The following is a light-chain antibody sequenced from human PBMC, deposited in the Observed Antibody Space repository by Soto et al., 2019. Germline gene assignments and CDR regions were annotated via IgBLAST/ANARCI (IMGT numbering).Light chain of an antibody. CDR1: QSVTNN. CDR3: QQYGSSPIT. V-gene: IGKV3-15*01. CDR2: GAS. Sequence: EIVMTHSSATLSASPGERATLCCRASQSVTNNLAWYRQTPGQAPRLLIYGASTRATGIPARFSGSGSGTEFTLTISSLQSEDFEVYYCQQYGSSPITFGQGTRLEIK. J-gene: IGKJ5*01.